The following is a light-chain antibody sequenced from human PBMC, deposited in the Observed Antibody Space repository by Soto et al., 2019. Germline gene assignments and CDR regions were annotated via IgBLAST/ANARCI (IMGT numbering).Light chain of an antibody. CDR2: AAS. V-gene: IGKV1-39*01. J-gene: IGKJ1*01. Sequence: DIQMIQSPSSLSASVGDRVSITCRASQSISTHLSWYQQKPGKAPKLLIYAASSLQSWVPSRFTGSGSGTDFTLTISSLQPEDFATYYCQQSYTSWWTFGQGTKVDIK. CDR3: QQSYTSWWT. CDR1: QSISTH.